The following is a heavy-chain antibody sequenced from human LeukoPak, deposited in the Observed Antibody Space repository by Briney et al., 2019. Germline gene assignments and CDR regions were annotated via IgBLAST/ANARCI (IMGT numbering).Heavy chain of an antibody. CDR3: ARKLWFGESHFDY. V-gene: IGHV4-38-2*02. CDR2: IHHSGST. Sequence: PSETLSLTCTVSGYSISSGYYWGWIRPPPGKGLEWIGSIHHSGSTYYNPSLKSRVTISVDTSKNQFSLKLSSVTAADTAVYYCARKLWFGESHFDYWGQGTLVTVSS. CDR1: GYSISSGYY. J-gene: IGHJ4*02. D-gene: IGHD3-10*01.